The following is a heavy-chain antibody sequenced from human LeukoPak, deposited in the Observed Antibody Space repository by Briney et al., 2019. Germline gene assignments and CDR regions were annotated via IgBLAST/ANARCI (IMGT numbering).Heavy chain of an antibody. CDR2: INHSGST. CDR3: ARGRGHGDYYRRYYYYYYMDV. J-gene: IGHJ6*03. V-gene: IGHV4-34*01. Sequence: SETLSLTCAVYGGSFSGYYWSWIRQPPGKGLEWIGEINHSGSTNYNPSLKSRVTISVDTSKNQFSLKLSSVTAADTAVYYCARGRGHGDYYRRYYYYYYMDVWGKGTTVTVSS. CDR1: GGSFSGYY. D-gene: IGHD4-17*01.